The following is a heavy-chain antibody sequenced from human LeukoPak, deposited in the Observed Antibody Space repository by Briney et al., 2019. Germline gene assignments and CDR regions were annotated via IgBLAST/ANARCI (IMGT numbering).Heavy chain of an antibody. V-gene: IGHV3-11*04. CDR1: GFDFRGSF. J-gene: IGHJ4*02. Sequence: GGSLGLSCEASGFDFRGSFMSWIRQAPGKGLEWVSYISTTGSTTFDADSVKGRFTISRDNAKNSVYLQMNRLRVEDTGVYYCAREGVTGAFFVWGQGALVTVSS. D-gene: IGHD2-21*02. CDR2: ISTTGSTT. CDR3: AREGVTGAFFV.